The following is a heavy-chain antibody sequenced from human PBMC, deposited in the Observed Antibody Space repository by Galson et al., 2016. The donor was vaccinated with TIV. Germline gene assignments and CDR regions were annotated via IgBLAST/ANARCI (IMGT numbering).Heavy chain of an antibody. CDR1: GFTFSSLS. CDR2: ISNTGSFK. CDR3: ARDHPQGWGFDC. D-gene: IGHD3-16*01. Sequence: SLRLSCAASGFTFSSLSMHWVRQAPGKGLERVSSISNTGSFKHYPDSLKGQFTISRDNAKHSVFLQMNSLRAEDTAVYYCARDHPQGWGFDCWGQGTLVTVSS. J-gene: IGHJ4*02. V-gene: IGHV3-21*01.